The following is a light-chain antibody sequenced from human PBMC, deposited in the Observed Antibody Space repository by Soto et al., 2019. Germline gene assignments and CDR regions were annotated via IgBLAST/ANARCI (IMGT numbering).Light chain of an antibody. J-gene: IGLJ1*01. CDR3: GTWDSSLSAYV. CDR2: DNN. Sequence: QSALTQPPSVSAAPGQKVTISCSGSSSNIGNNYVSWYQQLPGTAPKLLIYDNNKRPSGIPDRFSGCKSGTSATLGITGLQTGDEADYYYGTWDSSLSAYVFGTGTKVTV. V-gene: IGLV1-51*01. CDR1: SSNIGNNY.